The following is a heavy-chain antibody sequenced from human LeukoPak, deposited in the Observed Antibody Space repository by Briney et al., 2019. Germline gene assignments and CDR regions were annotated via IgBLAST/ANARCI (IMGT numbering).Heavy chain of an antibody. V-gene: IGHV3-23*05. Sequence: GGSLRLSCEASGXTFSAYAMTWVRQAPGKGLEWVSSIGSDNKPHYSESVKGRFAISRDNSKSMLYLQMNSLRAEDTAVYYCAGTGIAAAGSTADYWGQGTLVTVSS. CDR3: AGTGIAAAGSTADY. D-gene: IGHD6-13*01. J-gene: IGHJ4*02. CDR2: IGSDNKP. CDR1: GXTFSAYA.